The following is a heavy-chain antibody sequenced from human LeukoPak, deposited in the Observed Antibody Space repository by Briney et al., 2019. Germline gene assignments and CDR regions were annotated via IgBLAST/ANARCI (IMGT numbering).Heavy chain of an antibody. Sequence: PSETLSLTCAVYGGSFSGYYWSWIRQPPGKELEWIGEINHSGSTNYNPSLKSRVTISVDTSKNQFSLKLSSVTAADTAVYYCARSGIEEYYYGSGSYFGEFDYWGQGTLVTVSS. CDR1: GGSFSGYY. CDR2: INHSGST. V-gene: IGHV4-34*01. CDR3: ARSGIEEYYYGSGSYFGEFDY. D-gene: IGHD3-10*01. J-gene: IGHJ4*02.